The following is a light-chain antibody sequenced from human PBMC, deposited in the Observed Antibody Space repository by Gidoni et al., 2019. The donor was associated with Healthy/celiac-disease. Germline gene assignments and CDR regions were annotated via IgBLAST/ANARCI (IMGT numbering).Light chain of an antibody. Sequence: DSQMTQPPSSLSAPVADRVTITCRASQGISNYLAWYQQKPGKVPKLLIYAASTLQLGVPSRFSGSGSGTDFTLTISSLQPEDVATYYCQKYNSAPRTFGGGTKVEIK. V-gene: IGKV1-27*01. CDR1: QGISNY. CDR2: AAS. CDR3: QKYNSAPRT. J-gene: IGKJ4*01.